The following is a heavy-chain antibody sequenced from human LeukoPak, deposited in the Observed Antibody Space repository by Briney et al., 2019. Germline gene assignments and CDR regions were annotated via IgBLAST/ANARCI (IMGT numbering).Heavy chain of an antibody. V-gene: IGHV1-2*02. D-gene: IGHD3-16*01. CDR1: GYTFTAYH. J-gene: IGHJ5*02. Sequence: GASVKVSCKTSGYTFTAYHIHWGRQAPGQGLEWMGWINPNSGGTNYAQKFQGRVTMTRDTSISTAYMELSRLRSDDTAVYYCARSFLGASNWFDPWGQGTLVTVSS. CDR2: INPNSGGT. CDR3: ARSFLGASNWFDP.